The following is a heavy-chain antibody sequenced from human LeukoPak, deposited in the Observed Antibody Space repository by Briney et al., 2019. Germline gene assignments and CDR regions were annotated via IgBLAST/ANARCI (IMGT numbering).Heavy chain of an antibody. CDR3: AKLRSSRYCSGGSCNNWFVP. V-gene: IGHV3-30*02. Sequence: PGGSLRLSCAASGFTFSSYGMHWVRQVPGKGLEWVAFIRYAGSNKYYADSVKGRFTISRDNSKNTLYLQMNSLRAEDTAVYYCAKLRSSRYCSGGSCNNWFVPWGQGTLVTVSS. CDR1: GFTFSSYG. CDR2: IRYAGSNK. J-gene: IGHJ5*02. D-gene: IGHD2-15*01.